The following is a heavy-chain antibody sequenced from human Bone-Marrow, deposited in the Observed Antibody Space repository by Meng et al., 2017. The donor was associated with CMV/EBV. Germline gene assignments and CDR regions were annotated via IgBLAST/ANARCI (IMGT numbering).Heavy chain of an antibody. CDR2: INPSGGTT. Sequence: ASAQVSCKASGYTFHSYYIHWVRQAPGQGLEWMGIINPSGGTTSYAQKFEGRITMTRDTSTSTMYMELNGLRSEDTAVYYCARDRESGITIFGVAPWYWGQGTLVTVSS. D-gene: IGHD3-3*01. J-gene: IGHJ4*02. V-gene: IGHV1-46*02. CDR1: GYTFHSYY. CDR3: ARDRESGITIFGVAPWY.